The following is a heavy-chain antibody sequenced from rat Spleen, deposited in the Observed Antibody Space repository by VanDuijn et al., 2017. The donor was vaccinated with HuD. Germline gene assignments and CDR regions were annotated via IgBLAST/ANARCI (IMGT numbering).Heavy chain of an antibody. D-gene: IGHD1-12*02. V-gene: IGHV5-7*01. CDR3: ARRKDGGWYFDF. J-gene: IGHJ1*01. CDR2: ISYDGSST. CDR1: GFPFSDYA. Sequence: EVQLVESGGGLVQPGRSLKLSCAASGFPFSDYAMAWVRQAPKKGLEWVTTISYDGSSTYYRDSVKGRFTISRDNAKSTLYLQMESLRSEDTATYYCARRKDGGWYFDFWGPGTMVTVSS.